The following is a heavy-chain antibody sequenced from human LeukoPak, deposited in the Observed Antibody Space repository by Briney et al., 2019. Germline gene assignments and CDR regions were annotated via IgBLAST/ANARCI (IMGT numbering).Heavy chain of an antibody. D-gene: IGHD3-9*01. V-gene: IGHV1-8*01. CDR3: AREVDILTVTYAFDI. J-gene: IGHJ3*02. CDR2: MDPNSGNT. CDR1: GYTFTSYD. Sequence: GASVKVSCKASGYTFTSYDINWVRQATGQGLEWMGWMDPNSGNTGYAQKFQGRVTMTRNTSISTAYMELSSLRSEDTAVYYCAREVDILTVTYAFDIWGQGTMVTVSS.